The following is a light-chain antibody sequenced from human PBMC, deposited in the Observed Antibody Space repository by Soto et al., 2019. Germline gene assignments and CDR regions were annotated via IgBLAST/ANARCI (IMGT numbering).Light chain of an antibody. CDR2: GAS. CDR1: ESVTSNY. V-gene: IGKV3-20*01. Sequence: EIVLTQSPGPLSLSPGERAILTCRASESVTSNYLAWYQQRPGQAPRLLIYGASTRATGIPDRFSGSGSGTDFTLTISRLAPEDFAMYYCHQYGSSPLTFGPGTKVDIK. J-gene: IGKJ3*01. CDR3: HQYGSSPLT.